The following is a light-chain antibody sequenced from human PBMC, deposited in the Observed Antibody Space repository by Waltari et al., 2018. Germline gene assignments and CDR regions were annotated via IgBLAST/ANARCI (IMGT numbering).Light chain of an antibody. Sequence: QSVLTQPPSGSGAPGQTVTISCIGGSSNIWAGYDVHWYQQLPQTAPKLLIYASTNRPSGISDRFSGSKSGTSASLVITGLQIEDEAVYYCQSYDTRLSASVIFGGGTELTVL. CDR3: QSYDTRLSASVI. CDR1: SSNIWAGYD. V-gene: IGLV1-40*01. J-gene: IGLJ2*01. CDR2: AST.